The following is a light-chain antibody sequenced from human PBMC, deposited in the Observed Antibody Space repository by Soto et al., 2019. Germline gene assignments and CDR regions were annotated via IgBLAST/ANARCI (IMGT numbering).Light chain of an antibody. CDR2: SNS. CDR1: SSNIGSNT. V-gene: IGLV1-44*01. Sequence: QSVLTQPPSASGTPGQRVTISCSGSSSNIGSNTVNWYQQLPGTAPKLLIYSNSQRPSGVPDRFSGSKSGTSASLAISGLQSEDEADYYCAAWDDSLNGVVFGGGTQLNVL. CDR3: AAWDDSLNGVV. J-gene: IGLJ2*01.